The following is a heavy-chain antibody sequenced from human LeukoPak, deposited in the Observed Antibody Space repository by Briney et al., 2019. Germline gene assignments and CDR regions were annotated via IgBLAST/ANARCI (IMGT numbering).Heavy chain of an antibody. V-gene: IGHV3-33*06. CDR2: IWYDGSNK. Sequence: PGGSLRLSCAASGFTFSSYGMHWVRQAPGKGLEWVAVIWYDGSNKYYADSVKGRFTISRDNSKNTLNLQMNSLRAEDTAVYYCGKVRTALWFGELDYWGQGTLVTVSS. CDR3: GKVRTALWFGELDY. J-gene: IGHJ4*02. CDR1: GFTFSSYG. D-gene: IGHD3-10*01.